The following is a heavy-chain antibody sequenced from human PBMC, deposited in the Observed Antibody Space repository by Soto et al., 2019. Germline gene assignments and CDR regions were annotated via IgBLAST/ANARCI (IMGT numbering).Heavy chain of an antibody. Sequence: SETLSLTCIVSGGSISSNYWSWIRLPAGKGLEWIGRIYYNGNTNYNPSLKSRVTMSVDTSKNQFSLNLSSVTAADTAMYYCARERAPEWLRDLDYWGLGTLVTVSS. CDR2: IYYNGNT. CDR3: ARERAPEWLRDLDY. J-gene: IGHJ4*01. CDR1: GGSISSNY. D-gene: IGHD5-12*01. V-gene: IGHV4-4*07.